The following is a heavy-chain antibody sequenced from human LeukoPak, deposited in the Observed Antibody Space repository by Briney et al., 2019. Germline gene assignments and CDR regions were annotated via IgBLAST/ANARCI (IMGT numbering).Heavy chain of an antibody. CDR2: INTKGET. Sequence: SETLSLTRTVSGVSMSAYQWRWVRQSPEKGLEWIGCINTKGETSYNPSLKSRVTTSVDTSKSQFSLRLTSVTAADTAVYYCATSNDAKIAPFDHWGQGAPVTVSS. CDR1: GVSMSAYQ. J-gene: IGHJ4*02. CDR3: ATSNDAKIAPFDH. D-gene: IGHD2-21*01. V-gene: IGHV4-4*09.